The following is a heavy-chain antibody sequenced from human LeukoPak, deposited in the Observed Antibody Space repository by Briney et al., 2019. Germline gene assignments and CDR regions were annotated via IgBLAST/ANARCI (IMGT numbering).Heavy chain of an antibody. CDR1: GFTFSSYA. CDR2: ISGSGGST. D-gene: IGHD3-22*01. Sequence: SGGSLRLSCAASGFTFSSYAMSWVRQAPGKGLEWVSAISGSGGSTYYADSVKGRFTIPRDNSKNTLYLQMNSLRAEDTAVYYCAKERAVTMIVVVITTGFDYWGQGTLVTVSS. J-gene: IGHJ4*02. CDR3: AKERAVTMIVVVITTGFDY. V-gene: IGHV3-23*01.